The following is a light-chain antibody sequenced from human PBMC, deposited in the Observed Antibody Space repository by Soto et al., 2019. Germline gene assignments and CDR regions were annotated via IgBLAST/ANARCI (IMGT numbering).Light chain of an antibody. CDR1: QGISSY. V-gene: IGKV1-9*01. CDR2: DAS. Sequence: IQVTQSPSSLSASVGDRVTITCRASQGISSYLGWYQQKPGKAPNLLIYDASTLHSGVPSRFSGGGSGTDFTLTISSLQPEDFATYYCQQVNVYPSTFGGGTKVEIK. CDR3: QQVNVYPST. J-gene: IGKJ4*01.